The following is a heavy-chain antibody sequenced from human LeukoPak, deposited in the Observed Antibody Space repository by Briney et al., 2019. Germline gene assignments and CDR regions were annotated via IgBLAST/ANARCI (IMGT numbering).Heavy chain of an antibody. CDR1: GGTFSSYA. Sequence: SVKVSCKASGGTFSSYAISWVRQAPGQGLEWMGGIIPIFGTANYAQKFQGRVTITADESTSTAYMELSSLRSEDTAVYYCASAPERDTAMVTIDYYYGMDVWGQGTTVTVSS. V-gene: IGHV1-69*13. D-gene: IGHD5-18*01. CDR3: ASAPERDTAMVTIDYYYGMDV. CDR2: IIPIFGTA. J-gene: IGHJ6*02.